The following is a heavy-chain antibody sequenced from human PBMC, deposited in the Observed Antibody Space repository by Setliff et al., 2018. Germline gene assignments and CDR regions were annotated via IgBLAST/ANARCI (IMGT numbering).Heavy chain of an antibody. CDR3: SRLVRYCTTTSCQRLSGDEY. Sequence: ASVKVSCKASGYTFSDYGITWVRQAPGQGLEWMGWISAYTGNAYYAHKLQDRVTMTTDTSTGTAYMELRSLTSDDTAVYYCSRLVRYCTTTSCQRLSGDEYWGQGTVVTVS. D-gene: IGHD2-2*01. CDR2: ISAYTGNA. J-gene: IGHJ4*02. V-gene: IGHV1-18*01. CDR1: GYTFSDYG.